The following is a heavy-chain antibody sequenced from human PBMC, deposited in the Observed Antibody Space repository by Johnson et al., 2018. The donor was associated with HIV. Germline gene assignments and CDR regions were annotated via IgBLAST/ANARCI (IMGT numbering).Heavy chain of an antibody. CDR2: IYSGGST. Sequence: MQLVESGGGLVQPGGSLRLSCAASGFTVSSNYMSWVRQAPGKGLEWVSVIYSGGSTYYADSVKGRFTISRDNSKNTVYLQMNSLRADDTAVHYCARGYILTGYSGAFDLCGKGTMVTVSS. D-gene: IGHD3-9*01. V-gene: IGHV3-66*01. CDR3: ARGYILTGYSGAFDL. J-gene: IGHJ3*01. CDR1: GFTVSSNY.